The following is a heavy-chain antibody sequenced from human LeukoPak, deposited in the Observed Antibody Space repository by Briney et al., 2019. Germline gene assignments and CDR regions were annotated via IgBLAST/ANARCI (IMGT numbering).Heavy chain of an antibody. CDR3: ARGPKVGATADLFDY. CDR2: IWYDGSNK. V-gene: IGHV3-33*01. Sequence: GGSLRLSCAASGFIFSSHGMNWVRQTPGKGLEWVAVIWYDGSNKYYADSVEGRFIISRDNSKNTLYLQMNSLRPEDTAVYYCARGPKVGATADLFDYWGQGTPVTVSS. D-gene: IGHD1-26*01. CDR1: GFIFSSHG. J-gene: IGHJ4*02.